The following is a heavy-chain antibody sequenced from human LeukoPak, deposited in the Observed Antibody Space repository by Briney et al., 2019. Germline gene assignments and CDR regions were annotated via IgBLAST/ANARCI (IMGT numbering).Heavy chain of an antibody. CDR1: GGSISSSSYY. D-gene: IGHD3-10*01. CDR3: ARLTGGPGSYYYYYYYMGV. J-gene: IGHJ6*03. CDR2: IYYSGST. Sequence: SETLSLTRTVSGGSISSSSYYWGWIRQPPGKGVEWIGSIYYSGSTYYNPSLKSRVTMSVDTSKNQFSLKLSSVTAADTAVYYRARLTGGPGSYYYYYYYMGVWGKGTTVTVS. V-gene: IGHV4-39*01.